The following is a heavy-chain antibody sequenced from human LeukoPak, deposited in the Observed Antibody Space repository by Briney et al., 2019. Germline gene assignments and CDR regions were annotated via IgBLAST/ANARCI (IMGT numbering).Heavy chain of an antibody. Sequence: GGSLRLSCAASGFTFSSYTMNWVRQAPGKGLEWVSSISSSSSYKYYADSVKGRFTISRDNAKNSLYLQMNSLRAEDTAVYYCAREINLDYWGQGTLVTVSS. J-gene: IGHJ4*02. V-gene: IGHV3-21*01. CDR1: GFTFSSYT. CDR2: ISSSSSYK. CDR3: AREINLDY.